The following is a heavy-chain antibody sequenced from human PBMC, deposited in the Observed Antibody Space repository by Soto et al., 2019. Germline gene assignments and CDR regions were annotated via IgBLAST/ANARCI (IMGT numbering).Heavy chain of an antibody. CDR3: ARDLETMIVARDY. V-gene: IGHV3-9*01. CDR1: GFIFDDYA. CDR2: ISWNSDRI. J-gene: IGHJ4*02. D-gene: IGHD3-22*01. Sequence: QPGGSLRLSCAASGFIFDDYAMHWVRQAPGKGLEWVSGISWNSDRIGYADSVKGRFTISRDNAKNFLYLHMNSLRAEDTAVYYCARDLETMIVARDYWGQGTLVTVSS.